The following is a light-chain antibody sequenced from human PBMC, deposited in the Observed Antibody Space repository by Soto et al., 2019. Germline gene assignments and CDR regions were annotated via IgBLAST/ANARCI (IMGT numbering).Light chain of an antibody. V-gene: IGKV3-15*01. Sequence: EVVLTQSPASLSVSPGEGATLSCRASQSVDINLAWYQQRPGQAPRLLIYGASARATGVPARFSGSGSGTEITLTISSLQSEDFALYYCQQYKNWPPITFGQGTRLEIK. CDR2: GAS. CDR3: QQYKNWPPIT. J-gene: IGKJ5*01. CDR1: QSVDIN.